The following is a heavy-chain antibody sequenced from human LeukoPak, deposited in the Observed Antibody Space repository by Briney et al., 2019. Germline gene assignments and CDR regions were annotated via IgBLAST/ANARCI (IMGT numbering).Heavy chain of an antibody. CDR1: GGSISSSSYY. CDR3: AREARNWSDPNY. Sequence: SETLSLTCTVSGGSISSSSYYWGWIRQPPGKGLEWIGSIYYSGSTYYNPSLKSRVTISVDTSKNQFSLKLSSVTAADTAVYYCAREARNWSDPNYWGQGTLVTVSS. V-gene: IGHV4-39*07. J-gene: IGHJ4*02. CDR2: IYYSGST. D-gene: IGHD1-1*01.